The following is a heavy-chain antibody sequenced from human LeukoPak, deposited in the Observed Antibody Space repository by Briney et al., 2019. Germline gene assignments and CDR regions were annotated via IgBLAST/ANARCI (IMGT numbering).Heavy chain of an antibody. CDR3: ARDHSSSWSNLDY. CDR1: GFTFSSYA. D-gene: IGHD6-13*01. J-gene: IGHJ4*02. V-gene: IGHV3-33*08. CDR2: IWYDGSNK. Sequence: GGSLRLSCAASGFTFSSYAMSWVRQAPGKGLEWVAVIWYDGSNKYYADSVKGRFTISRDNSKNTLYLQMNSLRAEDTAVYYCARDHSSSWSNLDYWGQGTLVTVSS.